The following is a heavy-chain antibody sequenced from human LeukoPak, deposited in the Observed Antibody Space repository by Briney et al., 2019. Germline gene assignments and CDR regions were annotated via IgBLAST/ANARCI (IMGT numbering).Heavy chain of an antibody. Sequence: SETLSLTCTVSGGSISGSSYYWGWIRQPPGKGLEWIGSIYYSGSTYYNPSLKSRVTISVDTSKNQFSLKLSSVTAADTAVYYCARLGSSVGATSLYYFDYWGQGTLVTVSS. CDR1: GGSISGSSYY. CDR2: IYYSGST. V-gene: IGHV4-39*01. D-gene: IGHD1-26*01. CDR3: ARLGSSVGATSLYYFDY. J-gene: IGHJ4*02.